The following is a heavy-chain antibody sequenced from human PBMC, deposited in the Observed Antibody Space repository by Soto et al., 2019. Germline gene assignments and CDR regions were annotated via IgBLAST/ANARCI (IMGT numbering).Heavy chain of an antibody. V-gene: IGHV3-30*18. CDR2: ISYDGNNK. J-gene: IGHJ4*02. Sequence: QVPLVESGGGVVQPGRSLRLSCAASGFTFNNYGIHWVRQAPGKGLEWVAVISYDGNNKYYADSVKGRFTISRDNSKNTLSLQMNSLRPEDTAMYYCAKEGIQLWSAFDYWGQGTLVTVSS. CDR1: GFTFNNYG. CDR3: AKEGIQLWSAFDY. D-gene: IGHD5-18*01.